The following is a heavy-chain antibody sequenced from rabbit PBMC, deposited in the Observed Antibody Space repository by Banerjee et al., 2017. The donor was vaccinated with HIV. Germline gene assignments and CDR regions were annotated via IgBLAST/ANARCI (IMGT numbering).Heavy chain of an antibody. Sequence: QSLEESGGDLVKPGASLTLTCKASGIDFSSYYRMCWVRQAPGRGLELIACIYTTSGSTWYASWVNGRFTISRSTSLNTVTLQMTSLTAADTATYFCARDAAGSSDYIYFELWGQGTLVTVS. CDR1: GIDFSSYYR. CDR2: IYTTSGST. V-gene: IGHV1S43*01. J-gene: IGHJ4*01. D-gene: IGHD8-1*01. CDR3: ARDAAGSSDYIYFEL.